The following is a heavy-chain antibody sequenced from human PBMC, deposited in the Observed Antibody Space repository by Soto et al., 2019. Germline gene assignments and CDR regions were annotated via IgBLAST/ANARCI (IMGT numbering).Heavy chain of an antibody. CDR1: GGSFSAYY. V-gene: IGHV4-59*01. J-gene: IGHJ4*02. D-gene: IGHD6-13*01. Sequence: SETLSLTCAVYGGSFSAYYWSWIRQPPGKGLEWIGYVYNSGSTNYNPSLKSRVTISEYTSKSQFSLKVNSMTAADTAVYYCARYRREAVAGYTLDNWGQGILVTVSS. CDR3: ARYRREAVAGYTLDN. CDR2: VYNSGST.